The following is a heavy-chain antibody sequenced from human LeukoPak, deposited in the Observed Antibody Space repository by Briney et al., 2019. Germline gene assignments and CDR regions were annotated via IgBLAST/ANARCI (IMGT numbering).Heavy chain of an antibody. J-gene: IGHJ4*02. Sequence: PSETLSLTCTVSGGSISSGSYYWSWIRQPAGKGLEWIGRIYTSGSTNYNPSLKSRVTISVDTSKNKFSLKLSSVTAADTAVYYCARESLRYSGYDWGQGTLVTVSS. CDR3: ARESLRYSGYD. CDR2: IYTSGST. CDR1: GGSISSGSYY. V-gene: IGHV4-61*02. D-gene: IGHD5-12*01.